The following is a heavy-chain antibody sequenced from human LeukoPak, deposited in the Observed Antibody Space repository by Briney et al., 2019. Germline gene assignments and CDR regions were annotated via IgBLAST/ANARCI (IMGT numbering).Heavy chain of an antibody. Sequence: PGGSLRLSCAASGFTFSSYGMHWLREAPGKGLEWVAFIRYDGSNKYYADSVKGRFTISRDNSKNTLYLQMNSLRAEDTAVYYCARDSSSWSLSGSRYYGMDVWGQGTTVTVSS. D-gene: IGHD6-13*01. V-gene: IGHV3-30*02. CDR1: GFTFSSYG. CDR3: ARDSSSWSLSGSRYYGMDV. J-gene: IGHJ6*02. CDR2: IRYDGSNK.